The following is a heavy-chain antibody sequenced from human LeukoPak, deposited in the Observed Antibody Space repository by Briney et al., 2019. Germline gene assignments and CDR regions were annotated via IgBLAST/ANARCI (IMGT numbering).Heavy chain of an antibody. CDR2: ITSSGGST. CDR3: ASDYYDSSGPIQNDY. J-gene: IGHJ4*02. D-gene: IGHD3-22*01. V-gene: IGHV3-23*01. CDR1: GFTFSSYA. Sequence: GGSLRLSCAASGFTFSSYAMTWVRQAPGKGLEWVSAITSSGGSTYYAGSVKGRFTISRDNSKNTLYLQMNSLRAEDTAVYYCASDYYDSSGPIQNDYWGQGTLVTVSS.